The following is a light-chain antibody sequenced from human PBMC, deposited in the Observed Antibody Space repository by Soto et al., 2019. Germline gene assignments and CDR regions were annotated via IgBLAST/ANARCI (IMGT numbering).Light chain of an antibody. J-gene: IGKJ1*01. CDR2: KAS. CDR3: QQYNSYSRG. Sequence: DIQMTQSPSTLSASVGDSVTITCRASQSISSWLAWYQQKPGKAPKLLIYKASSLESGVPSRFSGSGSGTEFTLTISSLQPDDFATYYCQQYNSYSRGFGQGTKVEIK. CDR1: QSISSW. V-gene: IGKV1-5*03.